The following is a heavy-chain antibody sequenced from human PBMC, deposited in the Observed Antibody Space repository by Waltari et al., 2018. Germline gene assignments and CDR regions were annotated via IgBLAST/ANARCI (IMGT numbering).Heavy chain of an antibody. Sequence: EVQLVESGGGLVTPGGSLRLSCAASGFTFSNAWMSWVRQAPGKGLEWVGRIKSKTDGGTTDYAAPVKGRFTISRDDSKNTLYLQMNSLKTEDTAVYYCTTERRVYYDILTGYYISWYFDLWGRVPWSLSPQ. CDR1: GFTFSNAW. V-gene: IGHV3-15*01. J-gene: IGHJ2*01. CDR2: IKSKTDGGTT. D-gene: IGHD3-9*01. CDR3: TTERRVYYDILTGYYISWYFDL.